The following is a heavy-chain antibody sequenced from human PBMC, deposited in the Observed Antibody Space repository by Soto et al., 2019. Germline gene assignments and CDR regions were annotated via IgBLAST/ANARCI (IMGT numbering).Heavy chain of an antibody. V-gene: IGHV3-30*18. CDR3: AKVYGSGSYYYYYYMDV. CDR1: GFTFRSYG. CDR2: ISYDGSNK. Sequence: PGGSLRLSCAASGFTFRSYGMHWVRQAPGKGLEWVAVISYDGSNKYYADSVKARFTISRDNSKNTLYLQMNSLRAEDTSVYYCAKVYGSGSYYYYYYMDVWGKGTTVTVSS. D-gene: IGHD3-10*01. J-gene: IGHJ6*03.